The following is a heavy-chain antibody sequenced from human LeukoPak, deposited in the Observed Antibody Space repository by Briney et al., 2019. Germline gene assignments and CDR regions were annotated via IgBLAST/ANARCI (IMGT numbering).Heavy chain of an antibody. J-gene: IGHJ4*02. CDR3: ATYRQVLLPFES. Sequence: PGGSLRLSCAASGFTVSNNYMSWVRQAPGKGLEWVSVIYSGGSTYYADSVKGRFTISRDNSKNTLYLQMNSLRAEDTAIYYCATYRQVLLPFESWGQGTLVTVSS. V-gene: IGHV3-53*01. CDR2: IYSGGST. CDR1: GFTVSNNY. D-gene: IGHD2/OR15-2a*01.